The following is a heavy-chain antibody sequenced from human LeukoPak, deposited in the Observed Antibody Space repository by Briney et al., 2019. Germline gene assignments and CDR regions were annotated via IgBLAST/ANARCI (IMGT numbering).Heavy chain of an antibody. V-gene: IGHV4-59*01. Sequence: SETLSLTCTVSGGSISSYYWSWIRQPPGKGLEWIGYIYYSGSTNYNPSLKSRVTISVDTSKNQFSLKLSSVSAADTAVYYCARRQYSSSPDDYWGQGTLVTVSS. CDR3: ARRQYSSSPDDY. D-gene: IGHD6-6*01. J-gene: IGHJ4*02. CDR2: IYYSGST. CDR1: GGSISSYY.